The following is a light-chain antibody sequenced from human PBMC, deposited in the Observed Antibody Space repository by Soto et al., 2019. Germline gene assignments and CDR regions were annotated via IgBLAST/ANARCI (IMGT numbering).Light chain of an antibody. Sequence: EVVMTQSPATLSVSPGERATLSCMASQTVRDNLGWYQQKPGQPPRLLIYGATTRATGIPARFSGSGSGTEFTLTISSLQSEDFAVYYCQQYNNWPLTFGGGTKVEIK. V-gene: IGKV3D-15*01. J-gene: IGKJ4*01. CDR3: QQYNNWPLT. CDR1: QTVRDN. CDR2: GAT.